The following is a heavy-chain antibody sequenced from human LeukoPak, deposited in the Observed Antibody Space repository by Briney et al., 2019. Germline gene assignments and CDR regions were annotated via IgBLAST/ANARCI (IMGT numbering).Heavy chain of an antibody. J-gene: IGHJ4*02. V-gene: IGHV4-59*08. CDR1: GGSISSYY. CDR3: ARESGSYIDY. CDR2: TYYSGST. Sequence: SETLSLTCTVSGGSISSYYWSWIRQPPGKGLEWIGYTYYSGSTNYNPSLKSRVTISVDTSKNQFSLKLSSVTAADTAVYYCARESGSYIDYWGQGTLVTVSS. D-gene: IGHD1-26*01.